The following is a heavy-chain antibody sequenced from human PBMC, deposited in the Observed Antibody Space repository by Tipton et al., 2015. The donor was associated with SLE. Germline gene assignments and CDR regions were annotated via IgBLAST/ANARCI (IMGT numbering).Heavy chain of an antibody. V-gene: IGHV4-59*08. D-gene: IGHD2/OR15-2a*01. CDR1: GGSVTSYF. CDR2: IYHTGRT. Sequence: TLSLTCTVSGGSVTSYFWSWFRQPPGKGLEWIGYIYHTGRTNYNPSLQSRATISLDTSKKHFSLRLTSVTAAGTAVYYCARFSPPDLWGRGTLVTVSS. J-gene: IGHJ2*01. CDR3: ARFSPPDL.